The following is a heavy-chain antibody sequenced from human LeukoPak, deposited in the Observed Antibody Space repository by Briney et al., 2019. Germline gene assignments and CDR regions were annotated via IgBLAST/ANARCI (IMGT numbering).Heavy chain of an antibody. CDR3: ACHSGSYSSNAFDI. D-gene: IGHD1-26*01. V-gene: IGHV3-30*03. CDR2: ISYDGSNK. J-gene: IGHJ3*02. CDR1: GFTFSSYG. Sequence: GGSLRLSCAASGFTFSSYGMHWVRQAPGKGLEWVAVISYDGSNKYYADSVKGRFTISRDNSKNTLYLQMNSLRAEDTAVYYCACHSGSYSSNAFDIWGQGTMVTVSS.